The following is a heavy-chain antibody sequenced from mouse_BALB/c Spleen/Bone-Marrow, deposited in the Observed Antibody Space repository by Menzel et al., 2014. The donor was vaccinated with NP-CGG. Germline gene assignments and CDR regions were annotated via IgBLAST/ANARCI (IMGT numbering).Heavy chain of an antibody. CDR3: ASPSDGNPFAY. V-gene: IGHV1S126*01. Sequence: VQRVESGPQLVRPGASVKISCKASGYSFTSYWMRWVKQRPGQGLEWIGMIDPSDSETRLNQKFKDKATLTVDKSSSTAYMQLSSPTSEDSAVYYCASPSDGNPFAYWGQGTLVTVSA. CDR2: IDPSDSET. D-gene: IGHD2-1*01. CDR1: GYSFTSYW. J-gene: IGHJ3*01.